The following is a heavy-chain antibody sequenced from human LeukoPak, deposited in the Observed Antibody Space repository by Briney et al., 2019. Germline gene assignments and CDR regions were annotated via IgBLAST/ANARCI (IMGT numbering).Heavy chain of an antibody. CDR3: ARSSSYGDY. V-gene: IGHV4-34*01. D-gene: IGHD6-13*01. CDR1: GGSFSGYY. Sequence: SETLSLTCAVYGGSFSGYYWSWIRQPPGKGLEWIGEINHSGSTNYNPSLKSRVTISVDTSKDQFSLRLSSVTAADTAVYYCARSSSYGDYWGQGTLVTVSS. J-gene: IGHJ4*02. CDR2: INHSGST.